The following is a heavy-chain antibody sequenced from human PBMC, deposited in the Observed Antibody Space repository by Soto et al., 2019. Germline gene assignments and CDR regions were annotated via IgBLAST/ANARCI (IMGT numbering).Heavy chain of an antibody. Sequence: EVHLVESGGGLVQAGGSLRLSCAASGFTFTDYWTHWVRQAPGKGLVWVSRINSDGSRTSYADSVTGRFTISRDNAKNTLYLQMNSLRVEDTALYYCARSYYGSCPDYWGQGTLVTVSS. CDR1: GFTFTDYW. CDR3: ARSYYGSCPDY. J-gene: IGHJ4*02. V-gene: IGHV3-74*01. CDR2: INSDGSRT. D-gene: IGHD3-10*01.